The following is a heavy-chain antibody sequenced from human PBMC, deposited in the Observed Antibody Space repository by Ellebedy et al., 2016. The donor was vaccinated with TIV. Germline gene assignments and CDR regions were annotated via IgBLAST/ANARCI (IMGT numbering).Heavy chain of an antibody. CDR1: GYTFTGYY. CDR2: IRPYTGNT. Sequence: ASVKVSCKASGYTFTGYYMHWVRQAPGQGLEWMGWIRPYTGNTDYAEKFQGRVTMTTDTSTSTAYMELRSLRSDDTAVYYCARENYGDYDGDYSDYWGQGTQVSVSS. J-gene: IGHJ4*02. CDR3: ARENYGDYDGDYSDY. D-gene: IGHD4-17*01. V-gene: IGHV1-18*04.